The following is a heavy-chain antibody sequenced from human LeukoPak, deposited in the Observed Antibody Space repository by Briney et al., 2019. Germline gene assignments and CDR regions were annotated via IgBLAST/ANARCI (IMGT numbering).Heavy chain of an antibody. V-gene: IGHV1-46*01. D-gene: IGHD3-22*01. Sequence: GASVKVSCKASGYTFTSYYMHWVRQAPGQGLEWMGIINPSGGSTSYAQKFQGRVTMTRDTSTSTVYMKLSSLRSEDTAVYYCARNGPYDSSGYYLHYWGQGTLVTVSS. CDR1: GYTFTSYY. CDR3: ARNGPYDSSGYYLHY. J-gene: IGHJ4*02. CDR2: INPSGGST.